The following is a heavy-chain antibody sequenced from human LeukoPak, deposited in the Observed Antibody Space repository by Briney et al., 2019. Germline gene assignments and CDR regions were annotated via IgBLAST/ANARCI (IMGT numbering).Heavy chain of an antibody. CDR1: GGSVGGGLYY. CDR3: ARWTLVGYMNCFDP. J-gene: IGHJ5*02. Sequence: PSETLSLTCTVSGGSVGGGLYYWGWIRQPPGKRLEWIGSVYFDGNTYFNPSLKSRASISIDMSKNQFSLNLTSATAADTAVYFCARWTLVGYMNCFDPWGQGAQVIVSS. CDR2: VYFDGNT. D-gene: IGHD6-13*01. V-gene: IGHV4-39*01.